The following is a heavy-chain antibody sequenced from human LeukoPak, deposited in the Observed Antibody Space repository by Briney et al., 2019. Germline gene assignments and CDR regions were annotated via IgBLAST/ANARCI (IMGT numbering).Heavy chain of an antibody. J-gene: IGHJ4*02. D-gene: IGHD2-15*01. Sequence: SETLSLTCTVSGGSISGYYWRWIRRPPGKGLEWIGYIYYSGSTSYNPSLKSRVTISVDTSKNQFSLKLSSVTAADTAVYYCARVTNGYCSGGSCSSRGALGYWGQGTLVTVSS. CDR2: IYYSGST. CDR1: GGSISGYY. V-gene: IGHV4-59*01. CDR3: ARVTNGYCSGGSCSSRGALGY.